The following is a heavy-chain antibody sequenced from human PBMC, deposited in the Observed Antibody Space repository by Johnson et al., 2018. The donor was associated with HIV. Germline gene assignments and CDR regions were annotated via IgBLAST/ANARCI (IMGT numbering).Heavy chain of an antibody. CDR3: ARGGGLLDAFAI. Sequence: VQLVESGGGLVQPGGSLRLSCAASGFTFSDHYMDWVRQTPGKGLEWVGRTRNKANSYTTEYAASVKGRFTISRDDSKNSMSIQMGSLRAEDMAVYYCARGGGLLDAFAIWGQGTMVTVSS. J-gene: IGHJ3*02. CDR2: TRNKANSYTT. CDR1: GFTFSDHY. V-gene: IGHV3-72*01. D-gene: IGHD1-26*01.